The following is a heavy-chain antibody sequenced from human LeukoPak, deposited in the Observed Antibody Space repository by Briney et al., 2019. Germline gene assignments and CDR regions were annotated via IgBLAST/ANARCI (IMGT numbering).Heavy chain of an antibody. Sequence: PGESLKISCKGSGYSFTSYWIGWVRQMPGKGLEWMGIIYPGDSDTRYSPSFQGQVTISADKSISTAYLQWSSLKASDTAMYYCARENYRLIRGYYYDSSGYDDAFDIWGQGTMVTVSS. D-gene: IGHD3-22*01. CDR1: GYSFTSYW. J-gene: IGHJ3*02. CDR3: ARENYRLIRGYYYDSSGYDDAFDI. V-gene: IGHV5-51*01. CDR2: IYPGDSDT.